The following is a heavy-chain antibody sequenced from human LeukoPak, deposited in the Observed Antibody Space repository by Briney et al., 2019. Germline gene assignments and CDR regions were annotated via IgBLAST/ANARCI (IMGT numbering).Heavy chain of an antibody. V-gene: IGHV4-59*08. CDR2: IFYSGNT. CDR1: GGSISSYY. J-gene: IGHJ4*02. Sequence: SETLSLTCTVSGGSISSYYWNCIRQPPGKGLEWIGYIFYSGNTNYNPSLKSRVSISVDTSKNQFSLKLTSVTAADTAVYYCARGHDYLLDYWGQGTLVTVSS. CDR3: ARGHDYLLDY. D-gene: IGHD2/OR15-2a*01.